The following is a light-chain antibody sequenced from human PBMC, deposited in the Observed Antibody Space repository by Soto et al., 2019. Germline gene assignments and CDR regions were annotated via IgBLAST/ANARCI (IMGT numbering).Light chain of an antibody. CDR2: RAS. J-gene: IGKJ1*01. CDR3: QQYNSFWT. CDR1: QSISDW. Sequence: DIQMTQSPSTLSASVGDRVTITCRASQSISDWLAWYQQKPGKAPNLLIYRASSLQSGVPSRFSGSGSGTEFTLTISRLQPDDFANYYCQQYNSFWTFGQGTKVEIK. V-gene: IGKV1-5*03.